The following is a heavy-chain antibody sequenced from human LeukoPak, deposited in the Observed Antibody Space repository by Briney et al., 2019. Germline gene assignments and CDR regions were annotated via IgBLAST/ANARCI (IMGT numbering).Heavy chain of an antibody. CDR2: ISGSGGST. V-gene: IGHV3-23*01. CDR1: EFSFGIYA. D-gene: IGHD4/OR15-4a*01. CDR3: ARTNSTNYFPDF. Sequence: PGGSLRLSCAASEFSFGIYAMSWVRQAPGKGLEWVSSISGSGGSTYHADSVKGRFTISRDNSKSTLYLQMNSLRTEDTAVYYCARTNSTNYFPDFWGQGTLVTVSS. J-gene: IGHJ4*02.